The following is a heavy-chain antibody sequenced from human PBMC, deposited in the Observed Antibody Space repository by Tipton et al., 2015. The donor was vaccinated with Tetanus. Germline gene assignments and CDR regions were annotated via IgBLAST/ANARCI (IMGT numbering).Heavy chain of an antibody. Sequence: SLRLSCAASGFALRTYSMNWVRQAPGKGLEWISYVSTTSNTIYYADPVKGRFTISRDNAKNLLYLQMSSLRREDTAVYYCASSTVTRWGPGTLVTVSS. V-gene: IGHV3-48*01. D-gene: IGHD4-17*01. CDR1: GFALRTYS. CDR3: ASSTVTR. CDR2: VSTTSNTI. J-gene: IGHJ4*02.